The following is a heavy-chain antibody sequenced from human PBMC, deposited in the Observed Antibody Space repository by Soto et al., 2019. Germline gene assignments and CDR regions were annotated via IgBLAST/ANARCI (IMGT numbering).Heavy chain of an antibody. Sequence: ASVKVSCKASGGTFSSYAISWVRQAPGQGLEWMGGIIPILGIANYAQKFQGRVTITADKSTSTAYMELSSLRSEDTAVYYCARATSDFWSGWEDYYYYYGMDVWGQGTTVTVSS. CDR3: ARATSDFWSGWEDYYYYYGMDV. CDR1: GGTFSSYA. D-gene: IGHD3-3*01. V-gene: IGHV1-69*10. CDR2: IIPILGIA. J-gene: IGHJ6*02.